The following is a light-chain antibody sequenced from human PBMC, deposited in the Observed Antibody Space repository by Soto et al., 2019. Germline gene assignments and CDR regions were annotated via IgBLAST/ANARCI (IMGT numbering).Light chain of an antibody. CDR2: KTS. CDR3: QQYNSYWT. Sequence: DKKMTQCPSIQLGCVGVSIKITCRASQSIGSWLAWYQQKPGKAPKPLIYKTSILENGVPSRFSCSRSGTEFTLSIGSPQPDEFATYYCQQYNSYWTCGQGTKVDNK. J-gene: IGKJ1*01. CDR1: QSIGSW. V-gene: IGKV1-5*03.